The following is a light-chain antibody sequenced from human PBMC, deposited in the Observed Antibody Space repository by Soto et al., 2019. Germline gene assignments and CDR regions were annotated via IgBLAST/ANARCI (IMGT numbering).Light chain of an antibody. CDR1: SSDVGGYNY. CDR3: SSYATSTTVL. V-gene: IGLV2-14*03. Sequence: QSALTQPASVSGSPGQSITISCTGTSSDVGGYNYVSWYQQHPGRAPQLMIYDVSHWPSGVSNRFSGSRSGNTASLTISGLQAEDEADYYCSSYATSTTVLFGGGTKVTVL. J-gene: IGLJ2*01. CDR2: DVS.